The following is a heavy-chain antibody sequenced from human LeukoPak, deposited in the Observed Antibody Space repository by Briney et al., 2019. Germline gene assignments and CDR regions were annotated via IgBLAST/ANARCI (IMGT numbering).Heavy chain of an antibody. V-gene: IGHV1-69*05. Sequence: GASVKVSCEASGGTFSSYAISWVRQAPGQGLEWMGRIIPIFGTANYAQKFQGRVTITTDESTSTAYMELSSLRSEDTAVYYCARAHYYDSSGPPPGDYWGQGTLVTVSS. CDR3: ARAHYYDSSGPPPGDY. CDR1: GGTFSSYA. D-gene: IGHD3-22*01. J-gene: IGHJ4*02. CDR2: IIPIFGTA.